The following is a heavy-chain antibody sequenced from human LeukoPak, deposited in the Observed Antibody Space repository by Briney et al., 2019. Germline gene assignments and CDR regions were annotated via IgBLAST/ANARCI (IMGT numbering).Heavy chain of an antibody. CDR2: IYYSGST. J-gene: IGHJ6*02. CDR3: ARVSSSGWYSFVDYYGMDV. Sequence: GSLRFFCAASGFTFSSYSMNWIRQPPGKGLEWIGYIYYSGSTNYNPSLKSRLTISVDTSKNQFSLKLSSVTAADTAVYYCARVSSSGWYSFVDYYGMDVWGQGTTVTVSS. D-gene: IGHD6-19*01. V-gene: IGHV4-59*01. CDR1: GFTFSSYS.